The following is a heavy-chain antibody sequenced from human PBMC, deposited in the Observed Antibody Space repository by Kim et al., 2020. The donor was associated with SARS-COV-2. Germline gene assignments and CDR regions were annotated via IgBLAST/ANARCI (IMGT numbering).Heavy chain of an antibody. Sequence: GGSLRLSCSASGFAFAGTAMGWVRQAPGKGLEWVSGIGSGGRTHYADSVKGRVTISRDNSKNMVYLQMNNLRVEDTAVYFCAKDIYNWAFDKWGQGTLVT. V-gene: IGHV3-23*01. J-gene: IGHJ4*02. CDR1: GFAFAGTA. D-gene: IGHD1-1*01. CDR2: IGSGGRT. CDR3: AKDIYNWAFDK.